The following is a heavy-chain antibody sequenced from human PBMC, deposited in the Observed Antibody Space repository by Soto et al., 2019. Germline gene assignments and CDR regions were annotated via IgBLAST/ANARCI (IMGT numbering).Heavy chain of an antibody. V-gene: IGHV3-48*04. CDR1: GYTFSSYS. CDR2: ISSSSTNM. J-gene: IGHJ6*02. Sequence: EVQLVESGGGLILPGGSLRLSCAASGYTFSSYSMKWVRQAPGKGLEWVSYISSSSTNMYYADSVKGRFTISRDNAKNSLYLQMNSLRAEETAVYYCARGDGGYYGMDVWGQGTTVTVSS. D-gene: IGHD3-16*01. CDR3: ARGDGGYYGMDV.